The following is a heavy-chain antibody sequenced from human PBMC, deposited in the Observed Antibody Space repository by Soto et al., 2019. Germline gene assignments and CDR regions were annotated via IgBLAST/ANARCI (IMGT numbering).Heavy chain of an antibody. Sequence: SETLSLTCTVSGGSISSSSYYWGWIRQPPGKGLEWIGSIYYSGSTYYNPSLKSRVTISVDTSKNQFSLKLSSVTAADTAVYYCAATSGWYEVCWFDPWGQGTLVTVSS. CDR2: IYYSGST. V-gene: IGHV4-39*01. D-gene: IGHD6-19*01. J-gene: IGHJ5*02. CDR1: GGSISSSSYY. CDR3: AATSGWYEVCWFDP.